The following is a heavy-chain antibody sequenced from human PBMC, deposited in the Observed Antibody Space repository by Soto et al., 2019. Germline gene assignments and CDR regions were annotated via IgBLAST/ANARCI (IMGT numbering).Heavy chain of an antibody. CDR1: GYTFTSYG. CDR3: ARDQGIAAAGTANDAFDI. D-gene: IGHD6-13*01. CDR2: ISAYNGNT. V-gene: IGHV1-18*01. Sequence: ASVKVSCKASGYTFTSYGISWVRQAPGQGLEWMGWISAYNGNTNYAQKLQGRVTMTTDTSTSTAYMELRSLRSDDTAVYYCARDQGIAAAGTANDAFDIWGQGTMVPVSS. J-gene: IGHJ3*02.